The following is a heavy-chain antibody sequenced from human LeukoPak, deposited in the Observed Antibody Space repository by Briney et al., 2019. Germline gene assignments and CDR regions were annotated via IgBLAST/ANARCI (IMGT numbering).Heavy chain of an antibody. V-gene: IGHV3-66*02. D-gene: IGHD6-19*01. J-gene: IGHJ4*02. CDR2: IYSGGST. Sequence: GGSLRLSSAASGFTASRNYMSWVRQAPGKGREWVSVIYSGGSTYYADSVKGRFTISRDNSKNTLYLQMNSLRAEDTAVYYCAREIAVAGTDYWGQGTLVTVSS. CDR1: GFTASRNY. CDR3: AREIAVAGTDY.